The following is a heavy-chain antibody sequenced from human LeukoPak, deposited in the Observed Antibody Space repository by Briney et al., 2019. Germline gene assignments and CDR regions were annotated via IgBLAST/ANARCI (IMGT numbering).Heavy chain of an antibody. CDR3: ARCHSRRNPPDY. D-gene: IGHD6-13*01. CDR1: GFTFSRYI. J-gene: IGHJ4*02. V-gene: IGHV3-21*01. Sequence: GGSLRLSCAVSGFTFSRYIMNWVRQAPGKGLEWVSSISSTGSDIYYADSVKGRFTISRDNAKNSLYLQMNSLRAEDTAVYYCARCHSRRNPPDYWGQGTLVTVSS. CDR2: ISSTGSDI.